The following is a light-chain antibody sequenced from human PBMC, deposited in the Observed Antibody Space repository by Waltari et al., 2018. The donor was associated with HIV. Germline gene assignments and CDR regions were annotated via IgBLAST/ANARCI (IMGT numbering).Light chain of an antibody. V-gene: IGLV1-51*01. CDR3: GTWDSSLSVVV. Sequence: QSVLTQPPAVSAAPRQMLTISCPRNSPHIGTNHVSCYQQLPRTAPKLLIYDNNKRPSVIPDRFSGSKSGTSATLGITGLQTADEADYYCGTWDSSLSVVVFGGGTKLTVL. J-gene: IGLJ2*01. CDR2: DNN. CDR1: SPHIGTNH.